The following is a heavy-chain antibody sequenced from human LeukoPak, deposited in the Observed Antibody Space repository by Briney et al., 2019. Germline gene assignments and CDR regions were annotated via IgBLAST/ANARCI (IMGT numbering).Heavy chain of an antibody. V-gene: IGHV3-21*01. D-gene: IGHD5-18*01. Sequence: GGSLRLSCAVSGFTFRNYDMNWVRQAPGKVLESVSSISSRSSNIYYADSVKGRFTISRDNTKNSLYLQMNSLRAEDTAVYYCARSPGYIYGAFDYWGQGTLVIVSS. CDR2: ISSRSSNI. CDR3: ARSPGYIYGAFDY. J-gene: IGHJ4*02. CDR1: GFTFRNYD.